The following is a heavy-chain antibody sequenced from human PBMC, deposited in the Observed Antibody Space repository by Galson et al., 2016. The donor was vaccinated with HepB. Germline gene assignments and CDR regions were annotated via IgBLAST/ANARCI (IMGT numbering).Heavy chain of an antibody. CDR1: RFTFSYYG. D-gene: IGHD3-22*01. V-gene: IGHV3-33*01. CDR2: IWYDETDK. CDR3: ARDTYYYDTSTYYEDVFDM. Sequence: SLRLSCAASRFTFSYYGMHWVRQAPGKGLEWVAVIWYDETDKYYAESIKGRFTISRDNSKNTLYLQMNNLRVEDTAVYYCARDTYYYDTSTYYEDVFDMWGQGTMVTVSS. J-gene: IGHJ3*02.